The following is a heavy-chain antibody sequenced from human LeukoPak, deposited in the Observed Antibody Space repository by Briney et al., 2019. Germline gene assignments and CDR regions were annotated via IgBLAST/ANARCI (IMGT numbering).Heavy chain of an antibody. V-gene: IGHV3-30*18. J-gene: IGHJ4*02. CDR2: ISYDGSNK. Sequence: GGALRLSCAASGFTFSSYDMTWVRQAPGKGLEWVAVISYDGSNKYYADSVKGRFTISRDNSKNTLYLQMNSLRAEDTAAYYCAKSGSSAKGHCSGGSCYEDYWGQGTLVTVSS. CDR1: GFTFSSYD. CDR3: AKSGSSAKGHCSGGSCYEDY. D-gene: IGHD2-15*01.